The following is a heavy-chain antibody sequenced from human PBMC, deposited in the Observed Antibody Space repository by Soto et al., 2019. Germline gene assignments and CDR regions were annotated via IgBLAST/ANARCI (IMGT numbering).Heavy chain of an antibody. CDR2: INPNSGGT. CDR3: ARDQDHDFWSGYNNWFDP. CDR1: GYPFTGYY. Sequence: GDSVKVCFKAYGYPFTGYYMHWVRQAPGQGLEWMAWINPNSGGTNYAQKFQGRVTMTRDTSISTAYMELSRLRSDDTAVYYCARDQDHDFWSGYNNWFDPW. J-gene: IGHJ5*02. V-gene: IGHV1-2*02. D-gene: IGHD3-3*01.